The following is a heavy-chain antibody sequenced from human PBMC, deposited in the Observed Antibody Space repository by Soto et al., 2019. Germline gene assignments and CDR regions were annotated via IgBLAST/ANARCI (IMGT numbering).Heavy chain of an antibody. CDR3: AREMVRGVGSDY. Sequence: ASVKLYCKASGYTFTSYGISWVRQAPGQGLEWMGWISTYNGNTKYAQKLQGRVTMTTDTSTSTAYMELRSLRSDDTAVFYCAREMVRGVGSDYWGQGTLVTVSS. CDR2: ISTYNGNT. V-gene: IGHV1-18*01. J-gene: IGHJ4*02. D-gene: IGHD3-10*01. CDR1: GYTFTSYG.